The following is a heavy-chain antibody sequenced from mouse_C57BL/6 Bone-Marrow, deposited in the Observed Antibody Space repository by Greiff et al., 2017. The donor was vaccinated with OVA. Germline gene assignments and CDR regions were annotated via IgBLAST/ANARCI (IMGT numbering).Heavy chain of an antibody. V-gene: IGHV14-4*01. CDR3: TTLIYFEFAY. J-gene: IGHJ3*01. Sequence: VTLKVSGAELVRPGASVKLSCTASGFNIKDDYMHWVKQRPEQGLEWIGWIDPENGDTEYASKFQGKATITADTSSNTAYLQLSSLTSEDTAVYYCTTLIYFEFAYWGQGTLVTVSA. CDR2: IDPENGDT. D-gene: IGHD2-4*01. CDR1: GFNIKDDY.